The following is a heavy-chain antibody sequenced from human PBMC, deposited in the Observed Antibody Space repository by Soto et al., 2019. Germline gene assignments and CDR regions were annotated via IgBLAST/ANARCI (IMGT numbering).Heavy chain of an antibody. CDR3: ARFPKRGYSGYEIKGSRGYYGMDV. V-gene: IGHV4-34*01. CDR2: INHSGST. J-gene: IGHJ6*02. D-gene: IGHD5-12*01. Sequence: SETLSLTCAVYGGSFSGYYWSWIRQPPGKGLEWIGEINHSGSTNYNPSLKSRVTISVDTSKNQFSLKLSSVTAADTAVYYCARFPKRGYSGYEIKGSRGYYGMDVWGQGTTVTVSS. CDR1: GGSFSGYY.